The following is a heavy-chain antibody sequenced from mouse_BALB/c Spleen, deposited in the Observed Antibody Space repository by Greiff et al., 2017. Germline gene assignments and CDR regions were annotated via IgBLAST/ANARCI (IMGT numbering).Heavy chain of an antibody. CDR1: EYEFPSHD. D-gene: IGHD1-3*01. CDR2: INSDGGST. Sequence: EVKLVESGGGLVQPGESLKLSCESNEYEFPSHDMSWVRKTPEKRLELVAAINSDGGSTYYPDTVKGRFTISRDNAKNTLYLQMSSLKSEDTAMYYCARHILGWYFDVWGAGTTVTVSS. V-gene: IGHV5-2*03. CDR3: ARHILGWYFDV. J-gene: IGHJ1*01.